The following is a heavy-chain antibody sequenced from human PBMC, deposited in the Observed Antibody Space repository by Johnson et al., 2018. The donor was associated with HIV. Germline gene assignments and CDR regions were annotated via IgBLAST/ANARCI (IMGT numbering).Heavy chain of an antibody. CDR2: ISGSGGST. J-gene: IGHJ3*02. V-gene: IGHV3-23*04. CDR1: GFTFSSYA. D-gene: IGHD3-22*01. Sequence: MQLVESGGGLVQPGRSLRLSCAASGFTFSSYAISWVRQAPGKGLEWVSAISGSGGSTYYADSVTGRFTISRDNSKNTLYLQMNSLRAEDTAVYYCAKEQSVVVIGIGAFDIWGQGTMVTVSS. CDR3: AKEQSVVVIGIGAFDI.